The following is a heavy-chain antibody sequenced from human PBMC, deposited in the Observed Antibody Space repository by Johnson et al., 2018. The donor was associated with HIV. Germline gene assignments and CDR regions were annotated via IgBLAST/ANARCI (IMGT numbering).Heavy chain of an antibody. CDR2: IRYDGSNK. V-gene: IGHV3-30*02. CDR1: GFTFSSYG. CDR3: AKDQGTGDDAFDI. J-gene: IGHJ3*02. Sequence: QEQLVESGGGVVQPGGSLRLSCAASGFTFSSYGMHWVRQAPGKGLEWVAFIRYDGSNKYYADSVKGRFTISRDNTKSSLYLQMNSLRAEDTAVYYCAKDQGTGDDAFDIWGQGTMVTVSS. D-gene: IGHD2-8*02.